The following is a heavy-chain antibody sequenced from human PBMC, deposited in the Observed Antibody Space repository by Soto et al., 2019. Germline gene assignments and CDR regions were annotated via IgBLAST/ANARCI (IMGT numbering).Heavy chain of an antibody. V-gene: IGHV1-69*01. D-gene: IGHD6-13*01. CDR3: ARGQQGQQPTLYYFDY. CDR1: GGTFHNYA. CDR2: ISPVFGTA. Sequence: QVQLVQSGAEVKKPGSSVKVSCKASGGTFHNYATTWVRQAPGRGLEWMGGISPVFGTATYAQKFQGRLTISADESTTTVYMELSRLTSEDTAVYFCARGQQGQQPTLYYFDYWGQGTLVTVSS. J-gene: IGHJ4*02.